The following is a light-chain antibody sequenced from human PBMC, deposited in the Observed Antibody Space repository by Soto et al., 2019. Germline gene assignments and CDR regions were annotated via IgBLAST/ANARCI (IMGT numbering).Light chain of an antibody. CDR2: DVS. Sequence: QSALTQPASVSGSPGQSITISCTGTSSDVGAYKYVSWYQQLPGKAPKLMIYDVSNRPSGISSRFSGSKSGNTASLTISGLQAEDEVDYYCSSYTTTSTYVFGTGTKLTVL. CDR1: SSDVGAYKY. CDR3: SSYTTTSTYV. J-gene: IGLJ1*01. V-gene: IGLV2-14*03.